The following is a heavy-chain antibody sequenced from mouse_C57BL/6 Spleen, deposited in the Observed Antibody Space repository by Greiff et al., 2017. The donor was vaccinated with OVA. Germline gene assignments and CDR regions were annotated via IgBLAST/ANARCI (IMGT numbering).Heavy chain of an antibody. V-gene: IGHV1-82*01. J-gene: IGHJ4*01. Sequence: VQLQQSGPELVKPGASVKISCKASGYAFSSSWMNWVKQRPGKGLEWIGRIYPGDGDTNYNGKFKGKATLTADKSSSTAYMQLSSLTSEDSAVYFCARWVPTDAMDYWGQGTSVTVSS. CDR3: ARWVPTDAMDY. D-gene: IGHD2-14*01. CDR2: IYPGDGDT. CDR1: GYAFSSSW.